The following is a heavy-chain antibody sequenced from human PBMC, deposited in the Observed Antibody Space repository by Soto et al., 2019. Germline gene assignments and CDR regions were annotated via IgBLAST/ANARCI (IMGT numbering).Heavy chain of an antibody. CDR3: ARSTSTLYYYYYYMDV. D-gene: IGHD2-2*01. CDR1: GYTFTSYG. J-gene: IGHJ6*03. CDR2: ISAYNVNT. V-gene: IGHV1-18*01. Sequence: ASVKVSCKASGYTFTSYGISWVRQAPGQGLEWMGWISAYNVNTNYAHKRQGRVTMTTDTSTSTAYMELRSLRSDDTAVYYCARSTSTLYYYYYYMDVWGKGTTVTVSS.